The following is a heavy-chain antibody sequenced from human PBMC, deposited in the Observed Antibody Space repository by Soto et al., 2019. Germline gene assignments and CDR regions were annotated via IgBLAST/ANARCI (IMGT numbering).Heavy chain of an antibody. D-gene: IGHD3-10*01. CDR2: IGGSGGNT. J-gene: IGHJ6*02. CDR1: GFTFSNYG. Sequence: GSLRLSCAASGFTFSNYGMGWVRQAPGKGLEWVSAIGGSGGNTYYADSVKGRFTISRDNSKNTLYLQMNSLRADDTAVYYCAKGRGAMDVWGQGTTVTVSS. CDR3: AKGRGAMDV. V-gene: IGHV3-23*01.